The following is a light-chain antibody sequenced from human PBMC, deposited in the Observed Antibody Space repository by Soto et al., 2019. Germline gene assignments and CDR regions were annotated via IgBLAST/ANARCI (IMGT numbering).Light chain of an antibody. CDR1: QSVSSF. CDR2: DAS. Sequence: EIVLTRSPATLSLSPGERATLSCRASQSVSSFLAWYQQKPGQAPRLLIYDASNRATGIPARFSGSGSGTDFTLTISSLEPEDFAVYYCQQRSNWPLTFGGGTKVEI. CDR3: QQRSNWPLT. J-gene: IGKJ4*01. V-gene: IGKV3-11*01.